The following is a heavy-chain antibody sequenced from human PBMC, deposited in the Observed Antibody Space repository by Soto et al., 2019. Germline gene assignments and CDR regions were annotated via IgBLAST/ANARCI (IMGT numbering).Heavy chain of an antibody. CDR3: ARGGPIAARWGVYNWFDP. V-gene: IGHV3-30-3*01. Sequence: ESGGGVVQPGRSLRLSCAASGFTFSSYAMHWVRQAPGKGLEWVAVISYDGSNKYYADSVKGRFTISRDNSKNTLYLQMNSLRAEDTAVYYCARGGPIAARWGVYNWFDPWGQGTLVTVSS. D-gene: IGHD6-6*01. J-gene: IGHJ5*02. CDR1: GFTFSSYA. CDR2: ISYDGSNK.